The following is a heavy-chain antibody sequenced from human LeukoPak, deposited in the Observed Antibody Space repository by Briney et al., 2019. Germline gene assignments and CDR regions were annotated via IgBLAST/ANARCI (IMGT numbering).Heavy chain of an antibody. CDR2: IYYSGST. CDR1: GGSISSYY. Sequence: PSETLSLTCTVSGGSISSYYWSWIRQPPGKGLEWIGYIYYSGSTNYNPSLKSRVTISVDTSKNQFSLKLSSVTAADTAVYYCARGDSSSWYPLPYYYYGMDVWGQGTRSPSP. D-gene: IGHD6-13*01. J-gene: IGHJ6*02. CDR3: ARGDSSSWYPLPYYYYGMDV. V-gene: IGHV4-59*01.